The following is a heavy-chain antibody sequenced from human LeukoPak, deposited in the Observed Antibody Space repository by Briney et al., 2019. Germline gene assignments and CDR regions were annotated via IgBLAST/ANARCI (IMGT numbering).Heavy chain of an antibody. D-gene: IGHD4-17*01. V-gene: IGHV1-18*01. Sequence: ASVKVSCKASGYTFTSYGISWVRQAPGQGLEWMGWISAYNGNTNYAQKLQGRVTMTTDTSTSTAYMEMRSLRSDDAAVYYGARDNGYYDDAFDIWGQGTMVTVSS. CDR2: ISAYNGNT. J-gene: IGHJ3*02. CDR3: ARDNGYYDDAFDI. CDR1: GYTFTSYG.